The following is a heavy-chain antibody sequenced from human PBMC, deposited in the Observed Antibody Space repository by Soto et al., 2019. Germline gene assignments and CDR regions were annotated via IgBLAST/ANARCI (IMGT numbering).Heavy chain of an antibody. V-gene: IGHV1-3*01. J-gene: IGHJ6*02. D-gene: IGHD3-3*01. CDR2: INAGNGNT. Sequence: ASVKVSCKASGYTFTSYAMHWVRQAPGQRLEWMGWINAGNGNTKYSQKFQGRVTSTRDTSASTAYMELSSLRSEDTAVYYCAGVEAVYYDFWSGGGVMDVWGQGTTVTVSS. CDR1: GYTFTSYA. CDR3: AGVEAVYYDFWSGGGVMDV.